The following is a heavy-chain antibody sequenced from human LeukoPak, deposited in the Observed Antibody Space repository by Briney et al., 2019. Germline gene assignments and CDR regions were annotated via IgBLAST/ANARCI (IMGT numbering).Heavy chain of an antibody. CDR2: ISFDGSNT. Sequence: GGSLRLSCAASGFTFSTYTMHWVRQAPGKGLEWVAFISFDGSNTYYADSVKGRFTISRDNSKNTLYLQMNSLRAEDTAVYYCAKEGIFCSGGSCYSFDYWGQGTLVTVSS. J-gene: IGHJ4*02. CDR1: GFTFSTYT. D-gene: IGHD2-15*01. V-gene: IGHV3-30-3*02. CDR3: AKEGIFCSGGSCYSFDY.